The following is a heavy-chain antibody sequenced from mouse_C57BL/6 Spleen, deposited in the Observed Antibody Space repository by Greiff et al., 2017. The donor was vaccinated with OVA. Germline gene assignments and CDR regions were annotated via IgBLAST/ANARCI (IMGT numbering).Heavy chain of an antibody. V-gene: IGHV1-80*01. Sequence: QVQLQQSGAELVKPGASVKISCKASGYAFSSYWLNWVKQRPGKGLEWIGQIYPGDGDTNYNGKFKGKATLTADKSSSTAYMQLSSLTSEDSAVYFCARIYYDYYYYAMDYWGQGTSVTVSS. J-gene: IGHJ4*01. CDR1: GYAFSSYW. D-gene: IGHD2-4*01. CDR2: IYPGDGDT. CDR3: ARIYYDYYYYAMDY.